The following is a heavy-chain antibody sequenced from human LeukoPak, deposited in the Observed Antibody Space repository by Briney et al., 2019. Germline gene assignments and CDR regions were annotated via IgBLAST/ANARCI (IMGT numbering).Heavy chain of an antibody. CDR2: IKSKTDGGTT. CDR3: TTVSEGSSWYPYYYYYMDV. CDR1: GFTFSNAW. V-gene: IGHV3-15*01. J-gene: IGHJ6*03. D-gene: IGHD6-13*01. Sequence: GGSLRLSCAASGFTFSNAWMSWVRQAPGKGLEWVGRIKSKTDGGTTDYAAPVKGRFTISRDDSENTLYLRMNSLKTEDTAVYYCTTVSEGSSWYPYYYYYMDVWGKGTTVTISS.